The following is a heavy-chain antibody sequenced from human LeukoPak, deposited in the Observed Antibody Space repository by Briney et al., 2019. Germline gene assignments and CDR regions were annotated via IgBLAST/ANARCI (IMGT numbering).Heavy chain of an antibody. Sequence: SETLSLTCTVSGGSISSYYWSWIRQPAGKGLGWIGRIYTSGSTNYNPSLKSRVTMSVDTSKNQFSLKLSSVTAADTAVYYCARDQYYYDSSGSLFDYWGQGTLVTVSS. CDR3: ARDQYYYDSSGSLFDY. D-gene: IGHD3-22*01. CDR1: GGSISSYY. J-gene: IGHJ4*02. CDR2: IYTSGST. V-gene: IGHV4-4*07.